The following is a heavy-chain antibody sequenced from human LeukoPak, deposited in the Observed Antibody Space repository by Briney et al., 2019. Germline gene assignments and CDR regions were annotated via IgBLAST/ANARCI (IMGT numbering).Heavy chain of an antibody. CDR3: GMSGDRVPLQDDVFDV. Sequence: GESLKISCKVSAYSFTSYCIGWVRQMPGKGLEWMGIIYPGDSGPTYSPSFQGQVTISVDKSINTAYLQWSSLQASDTAVYYCGMSGDRVPLQDDVFDVWGQGTMVTVST. J-gene: IGHJ3*01. CDR1: AYSFTSYC. D-gene: IGHD1-26*01. CDR2: IYPGDSGP. V-gene: IGHV5-51*01.